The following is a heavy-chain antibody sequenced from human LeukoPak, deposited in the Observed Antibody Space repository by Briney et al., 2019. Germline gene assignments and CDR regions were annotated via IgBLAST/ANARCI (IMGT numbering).Heavy chain of an antibody. D-gene: IGHD1-26*01. J-gene: IGHJ4*02. CDR3: VRDTHVTSTHSRGTF. Sequence: SSVNVSCKTSVYTFTYYYVYWLRQAPAQGLEGMGWINPNIGGTYYSQKFQGRVTMTRDKHINTDYMELPRLTSGDTAVYYCVRDTHVTSTHSRGTFWGQGPLVTVSS. CDR2: INPNIGGT. V-gene: IGHV1-2*02. CDR1: VYTFTYYY.